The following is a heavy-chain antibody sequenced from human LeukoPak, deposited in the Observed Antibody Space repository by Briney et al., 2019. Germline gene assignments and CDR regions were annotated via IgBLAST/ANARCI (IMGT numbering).Heavy chain of an antibody. CDR2: IYYSGST. CDR1: GGSISSYY. CDR3: ARLSSGQHDAFDI. J-gene: IGHJ3*02. Sequence: PSETLSLTCTVSGGSISSYYWSWIRQPPGKGLEWIGYIYYSGSTNYNPSLKSRVTISVDTSKNQFSLKLSSVTAADTAVYYCARLSSGQHDAFDIWGQGTMVTVSS. V-gene: IGHV4-59*08. D-gene: IGHD6-13*01.